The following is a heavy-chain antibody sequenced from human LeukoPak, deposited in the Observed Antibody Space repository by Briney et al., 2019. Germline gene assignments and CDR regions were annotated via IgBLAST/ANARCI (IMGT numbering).Heavy chain of an antibody. CDR1: GGTISSYH. Sequence: SETLSLTCTVSGGTISSYHWHWIRQPPGKGLEWIGYIYSSGSTSYNPSLKSRVAISVDTSKNQFSLKLSSVTAADTAVYYCARRISGGSSDYWGQGTLVTVSS. V-gene: IGHV4-59*08. CDR2: IYSSGST. D-gene: IGHD2-15*01. CDR3: ARRISGGSSDY. J-gene: IGHJ4*02.